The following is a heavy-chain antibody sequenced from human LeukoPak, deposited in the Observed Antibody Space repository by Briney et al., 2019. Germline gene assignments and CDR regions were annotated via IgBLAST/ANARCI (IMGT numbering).Heavy chain of an antibody. CDR3: ARGWGSSVYASAFDI. CDR2: IWYEGNTK. CDR1: GSTFSSYG. Sequence: GGSLRLSCAASGSTFSSYGMHWVRQAPGKGLEWVALIWYEGNTKKYADSVKGRITISRDNSKNTLYLEMNSLRAEDTAVYYCARGWGSSVYASAFDIWGQGTMVTISS. V-gene: IGHV3-33*08. D-gene: IGHD3-22*01. J-gene: IGHJ3*02.